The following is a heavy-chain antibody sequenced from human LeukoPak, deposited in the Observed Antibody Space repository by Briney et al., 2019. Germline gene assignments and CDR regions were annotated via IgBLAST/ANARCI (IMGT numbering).Heavy chain of an antibody. V-gene: IGHV4-34*01. J-gene: IGHJ4*02. D-gene: IGHD6-13*01. CDR3: ARSSVLSSSWTY. CDR2: INHSRST. CDR1: GGSFSGYY. Sequence: SETLSLTCAVYGGSFSGYYWSWIRQPPGKGLEWIGEINHSRSTNYNPSLKSRVTISVDTSKNQFSLKLSSVTAADTAVYYCARSSVLSSSWTYWGQGTLVTVSS.